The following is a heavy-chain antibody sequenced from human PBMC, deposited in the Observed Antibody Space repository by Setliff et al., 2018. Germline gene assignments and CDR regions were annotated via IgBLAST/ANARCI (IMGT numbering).Heavy chain of an antibody. CDR2: TIPMFGSA. J-gene: IGHJ6*03. CDR3: AGEGVDIRSSTDYRYYMDV. D-gene: IGHD5-12*01. CDR1: GGTFRSYG. Sequence: ASVKVSCKASGGTFRSYGISWVRQAPGQGLEWMGGTIPMFGSANYAQKFQGRVTIITDEFTGTAYMELSSLRTEDTAVYYCAGEGVDIRSSTDYRYYMDVWGKGTTVTVS. V-gene: IGHV1-69*05.